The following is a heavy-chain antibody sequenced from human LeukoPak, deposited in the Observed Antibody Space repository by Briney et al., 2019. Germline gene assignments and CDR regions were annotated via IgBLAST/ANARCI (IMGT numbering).Heavy chain of an antibody. J-gene: IGHJ3*02. CDR1: GGSISSYY. V-gene: IGHV4-59*01. CDR2: IYYSGST. Sequence: SETLSLTCTVSGGSISSYYWSWIRQPPGKGLEWIGYIYYSGSTNYNPSLKSRVTISVDTSKNQFSLKLSSVTAADTAVYYCARDLHSDAFDIWGQGTTVTVSS. CDR3: ARDLHSDAFDI.